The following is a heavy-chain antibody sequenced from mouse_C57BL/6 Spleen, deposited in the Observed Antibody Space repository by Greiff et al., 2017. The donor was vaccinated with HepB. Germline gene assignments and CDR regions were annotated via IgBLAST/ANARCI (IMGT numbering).Heavy chain of an antibody. CDR2: ISNGGGST. V-gene: IGHV5-12*01. D-gene: IGHD2-3*01. Sequence: EVKVVESGGGLVQPGGSLKLSCAASGFTFSDYYMYWVRQTPEKRLEWVAYISNGGGSTYYPDTVKGRFTISRDNAKNTLYLQMSRLKSEDTAMYYCARQGLLHAMDYWGQGTSVTVSS. CDR1: GFTFSDYY. CDR3: ARQGLLHAMDY. J-gene: IGHJ4*01.